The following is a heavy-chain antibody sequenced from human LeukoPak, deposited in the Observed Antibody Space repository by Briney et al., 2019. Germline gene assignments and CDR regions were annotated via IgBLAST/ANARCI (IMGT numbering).Heavy chain of an antibody. V-gene: IGHV3-21*01. CDR3: ARGDPDISFAVAGEAFDI. J-gene: IGHJ3*02. CDR1: GFTFSSYS. Sequence: GGSLRLSCAASGFTFSSYSMNWVRQAPGKGLEWVSSISSSSSYIYYADSVKGRFTISRDNAKKLLYLQMNSLRAEDTAVYYCARGDPDISFAVAGEAFDIWGQGTMVTVSS. D-gene: IGHD6-19*01. CDR2: ISSSSSYI.